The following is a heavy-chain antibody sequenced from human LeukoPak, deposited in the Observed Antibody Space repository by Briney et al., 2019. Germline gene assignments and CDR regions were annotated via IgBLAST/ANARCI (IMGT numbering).Heavy chain of an antibody. V-gene: IGHV4-59*01. D-gene: IGHD6-19*01. Sequence: SETLSLTCTVSGGSISSYYWSWIRQPPGKGLEWIGYIYYSGSTNYNPSLKSRVTISVDTSKNQFSLKLSSVTAADTAVYYCAGTGIAVAGEPFDYWGQGTLVTVSS. CDR1: GGSISSYY. CDR3: AGTGIAVAGEPFDY. J-gene: IGHJ4*02. CDR2: IYYSGST.